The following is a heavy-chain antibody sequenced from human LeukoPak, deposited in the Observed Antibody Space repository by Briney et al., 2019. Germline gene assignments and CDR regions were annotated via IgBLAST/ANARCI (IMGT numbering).Heavy chain of an antibody. Sequence: GGSLRLSRAASGFTFSSYAMHWVRQAPGKGLEYVSAISSNGGSTYYANSVKGRFTISRDNSKNTLYLQMGSLRAEDMAVYYCARGLQLRYFDYWGQGTLVTVSS. CDR3: ARGLQLRYFDY. CDR1: GFTFSSYA. V-gene: IGHV3-64*01. D-gene: IGHD5-18*01. J-gene: IGHJ4*02. CDR2: ISSNGGST.